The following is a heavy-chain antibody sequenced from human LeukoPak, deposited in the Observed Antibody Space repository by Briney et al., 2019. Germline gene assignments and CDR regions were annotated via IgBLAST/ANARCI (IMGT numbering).Heavy chain of an antibody. CDR2: IYYSGST. V-gene: IGHV4-39*02. CDR3: ARDRRRAPIWGAFDI. Sequence: ASETLSLTCTVSGGSISSSSYYWGWIRQPPGKGLEWIGSIYYSGSTYYNPSLKSRVTISVDTSKNQFSLKLSSVTAADTAVYYCARDRRRAPIWGAFDIWGQGTMVTVSS. J-gene: IGHJ3*02. D-gene: IGHD7-27*01. CDR1: GGSISSSSYY.